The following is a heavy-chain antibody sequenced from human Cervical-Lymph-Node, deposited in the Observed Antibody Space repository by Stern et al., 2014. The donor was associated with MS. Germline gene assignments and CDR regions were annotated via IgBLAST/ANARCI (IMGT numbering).Heavy chain of an antibody. CDR1: RFTFRSYG. CDR2: TSYDGGNR. V-gene: IGHV3-30*18. D-gene: IGHD5-18*01. CDR3: AKDRRGGYNYLYGMDV. J-gene: IGHJ6*02. Sequence: QVQLVESGGGVVQPGTSLRLSCTGSRFTFRSYGIHWVRQAPGKGLEWVSATSYDGGNRPYADSVHGRFTITRDNSKNTVYLHLNSRRPEDTGVYHCAKDRRGGYNYLYGMDVWGQGTTVTVS.